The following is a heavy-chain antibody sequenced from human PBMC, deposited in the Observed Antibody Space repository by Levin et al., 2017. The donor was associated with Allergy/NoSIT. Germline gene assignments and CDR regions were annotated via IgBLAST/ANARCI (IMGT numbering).Heavy chain of an antibody. CDR1: GGSFSGYY. V-gene: IGHV4-34*01. CDR2: INHSGST. J-gene: IGHJ3*02. D-gene: IGHD6-13*01. Sequence: SSQTLSLTCAVYGGSFSGYYWSWIRQPPGKGLEWIGEINHSGSTNYNPSLKSRVTISVDTSKNQFSLKLSSVTAADTAVYYCARGSWVYRNAFDIWGQGTMVTVSS. CDR3: ARGSWVYRNAFDI.